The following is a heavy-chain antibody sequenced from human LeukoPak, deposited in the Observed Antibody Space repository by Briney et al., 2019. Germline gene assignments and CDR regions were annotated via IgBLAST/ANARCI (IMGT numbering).Heavy chain of an antibody. D-gene: IGHD2-15*01. CDR1: GGSFSGYY. CDR3: ARGFNSDCSGGSCYVPGAFDI. V-gene: IGHV4-34*01. CDR2: INHSGST. J-gene: IGHJ3*02. Sequence: PSETLSLTCAVYGGSFSGYYWSWIRQPPGKGLEWIGEINHSGSTKYNPSLKSRVTTSLDTSKKQFSLKLSSVTAADTAVYYCARGFNSDCSGGSCYVPGAFDIWGQGTMVTVSS.